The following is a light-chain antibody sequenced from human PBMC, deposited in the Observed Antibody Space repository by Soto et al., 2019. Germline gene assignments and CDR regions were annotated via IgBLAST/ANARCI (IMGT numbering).Light chain of an antibody. CDR2: GAY. Sequence: EIVMTQSPATLSVSPGERATLSCRASQSVSSNLAWYQQKPGQAPRLLIYGAYTRATGISARFSGSGSGTEFTLTISSLQSEDFAVYYCQQYNNWPQLTFGGGTKVDIK. J-gene: IGKJ4*01. CDR3: QQYNNWPQLT. CDR1: QSVSSN. V-gene: IGKV3-15*01.